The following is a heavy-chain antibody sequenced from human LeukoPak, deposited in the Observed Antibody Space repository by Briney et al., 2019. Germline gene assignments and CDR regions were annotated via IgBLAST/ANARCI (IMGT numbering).Heavy chain of an antibody. CDR3: ARGPDYYDSSGYYPDY. CDR1: GFTFSSYA. Sequence: GGSLRLSCAASGFTFSSYAMHWVRQAPGKGLEWVAVISYDGSNKYYADSVKGRFTISRDNSKNTLYLQMNSLRAEDTAVYYCARGPDYYDSSGYYPDYWGQGTLVTVPS. D-gene: IGHD3-22*01. CDR2: ISYDGSNK. J-gene: IGHJ4*02. V-gene: IGHV3-30-3*01.